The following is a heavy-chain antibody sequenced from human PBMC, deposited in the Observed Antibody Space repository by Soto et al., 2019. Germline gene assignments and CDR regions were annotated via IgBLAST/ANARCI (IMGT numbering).Heavy chain of an antibody. D-gene: IGHD2-2*02. CDR2: ICHSGRT. CDR1: GGAISSSNW. CDR3: ARVGARDCSSTSCYNFGY. Sequence: PSETLSLTGAVSGGAISSSNWWRWLRHPPGRAIEWLREICHSGRTNEDTSLKCRVTISVDKSKNRFSLKMSSVTAADTAVYYCARVGARDCSSTSCYNFGYWGQGTLVTVSS. V-gene: IGHV4-4*02. J-gene: IGHJ4*02.